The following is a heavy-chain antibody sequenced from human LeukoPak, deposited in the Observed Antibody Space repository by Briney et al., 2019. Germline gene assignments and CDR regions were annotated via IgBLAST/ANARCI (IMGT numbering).Heavy chain of an antibody. D-gene: IGHD6-6*01. Sequence: PGGSLRLSYAASGFTFSNAWMSWVRQAPGKGLEWVGRIKSKTDGGTTDYAAPVKGRFTISRDDSKNTLYLQMNSLKTENTAVYYCTTRIAANIGRFDPWGQGTLVTVSS. CDR1: GFTFSNAW. CDR3: TTRIAANIGRFDP. J-gene: IGHJ5*02. CDR2: IKSKTDGGTT. V-gene: IGHV3-15*01.